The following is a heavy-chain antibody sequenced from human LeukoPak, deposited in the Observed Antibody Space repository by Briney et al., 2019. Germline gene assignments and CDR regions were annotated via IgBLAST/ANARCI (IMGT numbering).Heavy chain of an antibody. Sequence: ASVKVSCKASGYTFTRYYMHWVRQATGQGLEWMGIINPSGGSTSYAQKFQGRVTMTRDTSTSTVYMELSSLRSEDTAVYYCARWSTDYGTSGLGNDGFDMWGQGTMVTVSS. CDR1: GYTFTRYY. J-gene: IGHJ3*02. CDR3: ARWSTDYGTSGLGNDGFDM. D-gene: IGHD3-22*01. V-gene: IGHV1-46*01. CDR2: INPSGGST.